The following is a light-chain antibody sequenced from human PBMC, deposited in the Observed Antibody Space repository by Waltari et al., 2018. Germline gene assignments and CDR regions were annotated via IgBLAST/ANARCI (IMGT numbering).Light chain of an antibody. J-gene: IGKJ1*01. CDR1: QSVSSN. CDR3: QQYNNWPPWT. V-gene: IGKV3-15*01. Sequence: EIVMTQSPATLAVSPGERATLSCRASQSVSSNLAWYPQPPGQAPRLLIYGASTRAPGIPARFSGSGSGTEFTLTISSLQSEDFAVYYCQQYNNWPPWTFGQGTKVEIK. CDR2: GAS.